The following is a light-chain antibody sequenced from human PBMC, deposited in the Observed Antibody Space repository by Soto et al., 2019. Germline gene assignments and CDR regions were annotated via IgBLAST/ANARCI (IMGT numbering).Light chain of an antibody. CDR1: SSDVGAYDY. CDR2: EVS. J-gene: IGLJ1*01. CDR3: SSYTSSSTRV. Sequence: QSVLTQPASVSGSPGQSITISCTGTSSDVGAYDYAPWYQQHPDKAPKLMIYEVSHRPSGVSNRFYGSKSVNTATLTISGLKAEDEADYYCSSYTSSSTRVFGTGTKLTVL. V-gene: IGLV2-14*03.